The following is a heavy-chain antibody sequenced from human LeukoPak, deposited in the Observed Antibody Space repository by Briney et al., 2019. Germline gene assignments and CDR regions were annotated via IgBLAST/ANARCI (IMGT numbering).Heavy chain of an antibody. CDR2: INPNSGGT. D-gene: IGHD5-18*01. Sequence: ASVKVSCKASGYTFTGYYMHWVRQAPGQGLEWMGWINPNSGGTNYAQKFQGRVTMTRDTSISTAYMELSRLRSDDTAVYYCARDLGARGYTDYWGQGTLVTVSS. V-gene: IGHV1-2*02. J-gene: IGHJ4*02. CDR1: GYTFTGYY. CDR3: ARDLGARGYTDY.